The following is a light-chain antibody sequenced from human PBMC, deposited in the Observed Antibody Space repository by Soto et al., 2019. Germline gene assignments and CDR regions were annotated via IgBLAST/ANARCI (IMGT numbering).Light chain of an antibody. CDR3: QQYNTWPPLT. CDR2: GAS. J-gene: IGKJ5*01. Sequence: EIVMTQSPATLSVSPGERATLSCRASQSVSRNVGWYQQKPGQAPRLLIYGASTRATGIPARFSGSGSGTEFNITISSLQSEDVAVYYCQQYNTWPPLTFGQGTRLEIK. V-gene: IGKV3-15*01. CDR1: QSVSRN.